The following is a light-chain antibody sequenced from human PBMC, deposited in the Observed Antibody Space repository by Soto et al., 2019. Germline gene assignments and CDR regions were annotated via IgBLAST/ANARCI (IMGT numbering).Light chain of an antibody. V-gene: IGLV2-8*01. J-gene: IGLJ3*02. CDR2: EVT. CDR1: XSXXGGYNY. Sequence: QSALTQPPSASGSPGQSVTISCTGTXSXXGGYNYVSWYQQYPGRAPKLMIYEVTKRPSGVPDRFSGSKSGNTASLTVSGLQAEDEADYYCSSYAASNNFYFVFGGGTKLTVL. CDR3: SSYAASNNFYFV.